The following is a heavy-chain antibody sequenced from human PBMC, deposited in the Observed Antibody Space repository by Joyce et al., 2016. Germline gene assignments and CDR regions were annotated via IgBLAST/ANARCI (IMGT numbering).Heavy chain of an antibody. CDR3: AAAIHTTTWFDP. V-gene: IGHV5-51*01. CDR1: GHSFSNYW. D-gene: IGHD1-1*01. J-gene: IGHJ5*02. CDR2: IYFGDSST. Sequence: EVQLVQSGAEVKKPGESLKISCKGSGHSFSNYWIGWVRQMPGKGLEWMGLIYFGDSSTIYSPSFQGQVAISADTSITTAYVQWSSLKASDTAIYYWAAAIHTTTWFDPWGQGTLVTVSS.